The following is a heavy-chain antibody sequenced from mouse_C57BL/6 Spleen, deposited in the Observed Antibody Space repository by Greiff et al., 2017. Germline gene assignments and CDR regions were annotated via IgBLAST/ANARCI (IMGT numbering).Heavy chain of an antibody. CDR1: GYTFTDYY. D-gene: IGHD1-1*01. V-gene: IGHV1-76*01. CDR2: IYPGSGNT. Sequence: QVQLQQSGAELVRPGASVKLSCKASGYTFTDYYINWVKQRPGQGLEWIARIYPGSGNTYYNEKFKGKATLTAEKSSSTAYMQLSSLTSEDSAVYFGGREGDYWGYWGQGTTLTVSS. CDR3: GREGDYWGY. J-gene: IGHJ2*01.